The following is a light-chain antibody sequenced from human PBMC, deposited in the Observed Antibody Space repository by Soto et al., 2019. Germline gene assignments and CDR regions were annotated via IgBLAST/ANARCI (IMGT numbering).Light chain of an antibody. J-gene: IGLJ3*02. V-gene: IGLV4-69*01. CDR3: QTWGTGFRV. Sequence: QPVLTQSPSASASLGASVKLTCTLSSGHSTYAIAWLQQQPEKGPRYLMNLNSAGRHTKGDGIPDRFSGSSSGAERYLTISSLQSEDEADYYCQTWGTGFRVFGGGTQLTVL. CDR1: SGHSTYA. CDR2: LNSAGRH.